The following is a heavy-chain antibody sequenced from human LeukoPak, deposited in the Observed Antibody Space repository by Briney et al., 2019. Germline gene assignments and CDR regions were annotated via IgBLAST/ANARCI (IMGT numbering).Heavy chain of an antibody. CDR2: IIPIFGTA. Sequence: ASVKVSCKASGGTFSSYAISWVRQAPGQGLEWMGGIIPIFGTANYAQKFQGRVTITTDESTSTAYMELSSLKASDTAMYYCARLYRYCSSTSCYAYFDYWGQGTLVTVSS. D-gene: IGHD2-2*01. V-gene: IGHV1-69*05. CDR1: GGTFSSYA. J-gene: IGHJ4*02. CDR3: ARLYRYCSSTSCYAYFDY.